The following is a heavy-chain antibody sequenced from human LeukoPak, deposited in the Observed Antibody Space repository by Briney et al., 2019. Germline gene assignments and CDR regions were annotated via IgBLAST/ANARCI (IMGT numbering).Heavy chain of an antibody. CDR1: GFTFNSYV. J-gene: IGHJ3*02. CDR3: ARESSGGYYFDVFDI. CDR2: ITASGGST. V-gene: IGHV3-23*01. D-gene: IGHD3-22*01. Sequence: GGSLRLSCSTSGFTFNSYVMTWVRQAPGKGLEWVSSITASGGSTYYADSVKGRFTISRDNAKNSLYLQMNSLRAEDTAFYYCARESSGGYYFDVFDIWGQGTMVTVSS.